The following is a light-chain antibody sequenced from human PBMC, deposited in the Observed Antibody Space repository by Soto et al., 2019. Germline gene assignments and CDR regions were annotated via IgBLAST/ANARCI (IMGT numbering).Light chain of an antibody. Sequence: QSALTQPPSASGSPGQSVTLSCTGTSSDVGGYNYVSWYQQHPGKPPKLMIYEVSKRSSGFADRFSGSKSGNTASLTVSGIEAEDDAVYYCSSYVGSNNLVVGGGTKLAVL. V-gene: IGLV2-8*01. CDR1: SSDVGGYNY. CDR3: SSYVGSNNLV. CDR2: EVS. J-gene: IGLJ2*01.